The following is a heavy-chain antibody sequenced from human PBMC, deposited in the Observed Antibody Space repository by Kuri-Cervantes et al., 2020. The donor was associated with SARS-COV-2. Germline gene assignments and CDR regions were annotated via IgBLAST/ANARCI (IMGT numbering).Heavy chain of an antibody. CDR3: ARDLRLGKSLDY. CDR1: GFTFSSYW. D-gene: IGHD7-27*01. CDR2: IDSDGSST. J-gene: IGHJ4*02. Sequence: GGSLRLSCAASGFTFSSYWMHWVRQAPGKGLVWVSRIDSDGSSTNYVDSVKGRFTISRDNAKNSLYLQMSSLRAEDTAVYYCARDLRLGKSLDYWGQGTLVTVSS. V-gene: IGHV3-74*01.